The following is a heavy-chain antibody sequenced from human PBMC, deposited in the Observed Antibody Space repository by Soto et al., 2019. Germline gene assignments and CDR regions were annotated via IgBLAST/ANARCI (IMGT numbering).Heavy chain of an antibody. Sequence: QVQLVESGGGVVQPGRSLRLSCAASGFTFSSYGMHWVRQAPGKGLEWVAVISYDGSNKYYADSVKGRFTISRDNSKNTLYLQMNSLRAEDTAVYYCAKSAGDIVGYYYYGMDVWGQGTTVTVSS. J-gene: IGHJ6*02. CDR1: GFTFSSYG. CDR3: AKSAGDIVGYYYYGMDV. V-gene: IGHV3-30*18. CDR2: ISYDGSNK. D-gene: IGHD2-15*01.